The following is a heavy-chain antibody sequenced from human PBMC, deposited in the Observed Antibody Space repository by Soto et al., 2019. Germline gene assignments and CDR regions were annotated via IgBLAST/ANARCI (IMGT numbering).Heavy chain of an antibody. D-gene: IGHD3-3*01. J-gene: IGHJ4*02. V-gene: IGHV3-74*01. CDR1: GFTFSSYW. Sequence: EVQLVESGGGLVQPGGSLRLSCAASGFTFSSYWMHWVRQTPEKGLVWVSHIDSDGSSTTYADSVKGRFTISRDNAKNTLDLQMNSLRAEDTAVYYCVRDVFGVGIDYWGLGTLVTVSS. CDR2: IDSDGSST. CDR3: VRDVFGVGIDY.